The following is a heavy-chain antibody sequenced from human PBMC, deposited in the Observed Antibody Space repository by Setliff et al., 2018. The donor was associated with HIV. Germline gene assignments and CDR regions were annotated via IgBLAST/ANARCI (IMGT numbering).Heavy chain of an antibody. CDR2: IIPMYGVT. Sequence: ASVKVSCKASGGTFSSYVISWVRQAPGQGPEWMGGIIPMYGVTNYAQKFQGRVTITADESTSTAYMELRGLRSEDTALYYCAPGRHYYDSSDYPANPFDVWGQGTLVTVSS. D-gene: IGHD3-22*01. CDR3: APGRHYYDSSDYPANPFDV. J-gene: IGHJ3*01. V-gene: IGHV1-69*13. CDR1: GGTFSSYV.